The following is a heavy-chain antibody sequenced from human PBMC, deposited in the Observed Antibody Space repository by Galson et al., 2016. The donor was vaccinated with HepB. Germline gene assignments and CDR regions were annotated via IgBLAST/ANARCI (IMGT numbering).Heavy chain of an antibody. CDR1: GFSLRTRGVG. D-gene: IGHD2-21*01. V-gene: IGHV2-5*02. CDR3: ARAYCGGDCLSNNILNQYGLDV. Sequence: PALVKPTQTLTLTCTFSGFSLRTRGVGVGWIRQPPGEALEWLTLIYWDDDKRYNPSLKSRLTVTKDTSKSQVVLTMTNMDPVDTSTYYCARAYCGGDCLSNNILNQYGLDVWCQGTTVTVSS. J-gene: IGHJ6*02. CDR2: IYWDDDK.